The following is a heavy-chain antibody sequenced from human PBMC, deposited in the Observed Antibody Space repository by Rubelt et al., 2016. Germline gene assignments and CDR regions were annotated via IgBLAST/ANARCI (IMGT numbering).Heavy chain of an antibody. V-gene: IGHV1-2*02. J-gene: IGHJ1*01. D-gene: IGHD6-19*01. CDR3: AREAAVAGTEYFQY. CDR2: INPDSGGS. Sequence: GWINPDSGGSKYAQTFQGRVTMTRDTSIRTVYIELSSLRSDDTAVYYCAREAAVAGTEYFQYWGQGSLVTVSS.